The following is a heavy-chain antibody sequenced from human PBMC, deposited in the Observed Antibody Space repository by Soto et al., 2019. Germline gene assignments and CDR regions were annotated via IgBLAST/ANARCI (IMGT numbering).Heavy chain of an antibody. CDR1: GGSISSYY. CDR2: IYYSGST. CDR3: ASSILEWSPYYYYMDV. Sequence: SETLSLTCTVSGGSISSYYWSWIRQPPGKGLEWIGYIYYSGSTNYNPSLKSRVTISVDTSKNQFSLKLSSVTAADTAVYYCASSILEWSPYYYYMDVWGKGTTVTVSS. V-gene: IGHV4-59*08. J-gene: IGHJ6*03. D-gene: IGHD3-3*01.